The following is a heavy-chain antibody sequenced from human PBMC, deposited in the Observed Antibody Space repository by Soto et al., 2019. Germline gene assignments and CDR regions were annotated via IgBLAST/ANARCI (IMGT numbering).Heavy chain of an antibody. CDR2: ISSSSSYI. J-gene: IGHJ4*02. Sequence: GGSLRLSCAASGFTFSSYSMNWVRQAPGKGLEWVSSISSSSSYIYYADSVKGRFTISRDNAKNSLYLQMNSLRAEDTAVYYCARDFTPSGYDPPGYWGQGTLVTVS. V-gene: IGHV3-21*01. D-gene: IGHD5-12*01. CDR1: GFTFSSYS. CDR3: ARDFTPSGYDPPGY.